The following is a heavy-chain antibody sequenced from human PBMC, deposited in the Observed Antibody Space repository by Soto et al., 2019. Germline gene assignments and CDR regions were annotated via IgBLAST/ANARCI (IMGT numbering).Heavy chain of an antibody. D-gene: IGHD6-19*01. CDR1: GFSFSSYC. CDR3: AKDLRIAVAGTDYFDS. J-gene: IGHJ4*02. CDR2: ISYDVTNK. Sequence: QVQLVESGGGVVQPGRSLRLSCAASGFSFSSYCMHWVRQAPGKGLEWVAVISYDVTNKYYADSVKGRFTISRDNSKNTLYVQMNSLRAEDTAVYYCAKDLRIAVAGTDYFDSWGQGTLVTVSS. V-gene: IGHV3-30*18.